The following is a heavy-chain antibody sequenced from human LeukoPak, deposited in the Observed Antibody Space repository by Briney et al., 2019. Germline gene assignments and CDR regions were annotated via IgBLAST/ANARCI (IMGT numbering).Heavy chain of an antibody. J-gene: IGHJ5*01. CDR2: VSASGGHT. CDR1: GVTFSNFA. D-gene: IGHD3/OR15-3a*01. V-gene: IGHV3-23*01. CDR3: AKMSDSWTGYYDNWFDS. Sequence: GGSLRLSCAVSGVTFSNFAMNWVRQSPGKGLEWVSTVSASGGHTYYADSVKGRFSISRDNSKNTLYLRLNSLKADDTAVYYCAKMSDSWTGYYDNWFDSWGKGTLVTVSS.